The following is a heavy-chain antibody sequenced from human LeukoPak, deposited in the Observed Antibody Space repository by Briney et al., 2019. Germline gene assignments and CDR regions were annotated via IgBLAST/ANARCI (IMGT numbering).Heavy chain of an antibody. CDR2: MNPNSGNT. Sequence: WASVKVSCKASGYTFTSYDINWVRQATGQGLEWMGWMNPNSGNTGYAQKFQGRVTMTRNTSISTAYMELSSLRSEDTAVYYCARGRLGPNWFDPWGQGTLVTVSS. V-gene: IGHV1-8*01. D-gene: IGHD3-22*01. J-gene: IGHJ5*02. CDR1: GYTFTSYD. CDR3: ARGRLGPNWFDP.